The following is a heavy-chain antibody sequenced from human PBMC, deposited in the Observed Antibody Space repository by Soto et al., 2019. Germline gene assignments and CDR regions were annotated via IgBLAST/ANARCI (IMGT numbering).Heavy chain of an antibody. D-gene: IGHD6-19*01. CDR3: TISFGYSSGWYAGVFGP. CDR1: GFTFSGSA. CDR2: IRSKANSYAT. Sequence: GGSLRLSCAASGFTFSGSAMHWVRQASGKGLEWVGRIRSKANSYATAYAASVKGRFTISGDDSKNTAYLQMNSLKTEETAVYYCTISFGYSSGWYAGVFGPWGQGTLVTVSS. V-gene: IGHV3-73*01. J-gene: IGHJ5*02.